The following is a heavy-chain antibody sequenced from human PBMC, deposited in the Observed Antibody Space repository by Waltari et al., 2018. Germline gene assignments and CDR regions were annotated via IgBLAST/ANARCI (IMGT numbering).Heavy chain of an antibody. CDR2: ILSSGRTT. Sequence: EVHLVESGGGLVQPGGSLRLSCAPSGFTFSSYDMNWVRQAPGKGLEWVAYILSSGRTTYYTDSVKGRFTISRDNAKNSLYLQMNSLRAEDTAVYYCARDGYNSFDYWGQGTLVTVSS. D-gene: IGHD5-12*01. CDR3: ARDGYNSFDY. J-gene: IGHJ4*02. V-gene: IGHV3-48*03. CDR1: GFTFSSYD.